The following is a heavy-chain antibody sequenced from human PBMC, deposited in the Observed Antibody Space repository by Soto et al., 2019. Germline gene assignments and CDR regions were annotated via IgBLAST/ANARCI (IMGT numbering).Heavy chain of an antibody. CDR3: ARDYNNYFDY. D-gene: IGHD4-4*01. J-gene: IGHJ4*02. Sequence: HPGGSLRLSCAASGFTFSDYAMHWVRQTPGKGLEWVAVIWYDGNNKYNEDSVKGRFTVSRDNSKNTLYLQMSSLTAEDTAVYYCARDYNNYFDYWGQGTPVTVSS. CDR2: IWYDGNNK. CDR1: GFTFSDYA. V-gene: IGHV3-33*01.